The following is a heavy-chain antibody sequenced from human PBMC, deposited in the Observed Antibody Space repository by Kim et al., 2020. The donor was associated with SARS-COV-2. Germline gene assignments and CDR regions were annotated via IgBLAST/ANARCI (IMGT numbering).Heavy chain of an antibody. CDR1: GFIFSNYA. J-gene: IGHJ5*02. D-gene: IGHD6-19*01. Sequence: GGSLRLSCAASGFIFSNYAMSWVRLAPGKGLEWVSAISGSGSKKYYADSVKGRFTISRDNSKDTLYLQMNILGAADNAFYYCAKDNQAVAPPWFDLWGQGTLVTVSA. CDR2: ISGSGSKK. CDR3: AKDNQAVAPPWFDL. V-gene: IGHV3-23*01.